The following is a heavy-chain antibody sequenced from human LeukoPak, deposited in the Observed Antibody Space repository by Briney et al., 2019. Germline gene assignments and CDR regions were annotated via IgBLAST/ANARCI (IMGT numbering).Heavy chain of an antibody. CDR3: ARGPYGAVAGTFGDLDS. D-gene: IGHD6-19*01. J-gene: IGHJ4*02. CDR2: MNPNSGNT. Sequence: ASVKVSCKASGYTFTSYDINWVRQATGQGLEWMGWMNPNSGNTGYAQKFQGRVTMTRNTSISTAYMELSSLRSEDTAVYYCARGPYGAVAGTFGDLDSWGQGTLVTVSS. CDR1: GYTFTSYD. V-gene: IGHV1-8*01.